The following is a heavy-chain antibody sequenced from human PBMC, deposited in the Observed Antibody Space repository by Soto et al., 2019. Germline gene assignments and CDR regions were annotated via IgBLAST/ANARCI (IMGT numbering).Heavy chain of an antibody. CDR2: INPNSGGT. J-gene: IGHJ3*02. V-gene: IGHV1-2*04. Sequence: ASVKVSCKASGYTFTGYYMHWVRQAPGQGLEWMGWINPNSGGTNYAQKFQGWVTMTRDTSISTAYMELSRLRSDDTAVYYCARDHFDYGANGGRAFDIWGQGTMVTVSS. CDR3: ARDHFDYGANGGRAFDI. CDR1: GYTFTGYY. D-gene: IGHD4-17*01.